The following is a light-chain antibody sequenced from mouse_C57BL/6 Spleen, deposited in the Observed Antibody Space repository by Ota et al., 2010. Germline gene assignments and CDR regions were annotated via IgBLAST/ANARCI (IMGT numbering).Light chain of an antibody. Sequence: DIVMTQSQKFMSTSVGDRVSVTCKASQNVGTNVAWYQQKPGQSPKALIYXASYRYSGVPDRFTGSGSGTDFTLTISNVQSEDLAEYFCQQYYSYPLTFGAGTKL. CDR2: XAS. CDR1: QNVGTN. CDR3: QQYYSYPLT. V-gene: IGKV6-15*01. J-gene: IGKJ5*01.